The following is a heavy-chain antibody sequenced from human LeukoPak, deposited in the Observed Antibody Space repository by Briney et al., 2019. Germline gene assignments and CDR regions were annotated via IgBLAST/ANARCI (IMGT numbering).Heavy chain of an antibody. J-gene: IGHJ4*02. V-gene: IGHV4-59*01. CDR2: VYYSGTT. Sequence: SGTLSLTCADSGGSISSSLWSWIRQPPGKGLEWVGYVYYSGTTSYNPSLKRRVAISVDTSNNQFSLRVSSVTAADTAVYYCARSRGAYRSFDYWGQGTLVPVSS. D-gene: IGHD1-14*01. CDR1: GGSISSSL. CDR3: ARSRGAYRSFDY.